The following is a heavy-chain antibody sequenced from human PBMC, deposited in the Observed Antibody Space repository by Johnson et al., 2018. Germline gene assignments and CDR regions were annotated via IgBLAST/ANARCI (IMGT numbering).Heavy chain of an antibody. V-gene: IGHV3-33*01. Sequence: QVQLVQSGGGVVQPGRSXRLSCAASGFTFSSYGMHWVRQAPGKGLEWVAVIWYDGSNKYYADSVKGRFTISRDNSKNTLYLQMNSRRAEDTAVYYCARDGVSWDYYGMDVWGQGTTVTVSS. CDR3: ARDGVSWDYYGMDV. J-gene: IGHJ6*02. CDR2: IWYDGSNK. D-gene: IGHD1-26*01. CDR1: GFTFSSYG.